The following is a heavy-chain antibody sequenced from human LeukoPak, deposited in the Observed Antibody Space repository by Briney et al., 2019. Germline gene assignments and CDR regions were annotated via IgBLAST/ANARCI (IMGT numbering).Heavy chain of an antibody. V-gene: IGHV3-7*01. Sequence: GGALTLSCAASGLIFRTNWMAWVGQPPGRGREWVANINPGGSAKYYVDSVKGRFTISRDDAKTSLYLQMDSLRAEDTAVYSCARWGLSYTIDYWGQGTLVTVSS. CDR2: INPGGSAK. CDR1: GLIFRTNW. J-gene: IGHJ4*02. D-gene: IGHD2-21*01. CDR3: ARWGLSYTIDY.